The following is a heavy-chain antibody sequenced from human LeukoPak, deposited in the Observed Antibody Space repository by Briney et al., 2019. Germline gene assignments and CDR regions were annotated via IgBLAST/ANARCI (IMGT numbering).Heavy chain of an antibody. CDR3: AKDMGRGRTIFGVVKGYFDY. CDR2: ISWNSGSI. D-gene: IGHD3-3*01. Sequence: GRSLRLSCAASGFTFDDYAMHWVRQAPGKGLEWVSGISWNSGSIGHADSVKGRFTISRDNAKNSLYLQMNSLRAEDTALYYCAKDMGRGRTIFGVVKGYFDYWGQGTLVTVSS. CDR1: GFTFDDYA. J-gene: IGHJ4*02. V-gene: IGHV3-9*01.